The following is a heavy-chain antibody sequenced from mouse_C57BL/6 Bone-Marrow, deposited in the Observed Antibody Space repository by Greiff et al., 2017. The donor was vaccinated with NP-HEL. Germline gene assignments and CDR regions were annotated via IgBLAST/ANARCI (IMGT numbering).Heavy chain of an antibody. J-gene: IGHJ4*01. CDR2: INPYNGGT. Sequence: EVQLQQSGPVLVKPGASVKMSCKASGYTFTDYYMNWVKQSHGKSLEWIGVINPYNGGTSYNQKFKGKATLTVDKSSSTAYMELNSLTSEDSAVYYCARSPITTVGGGYAMDYWGQGTSVTVSS. CDR1: GYTFTDYY. V-gene: IGHV1-19*01. CDR3: ARSPITTVGGGYAMDY. D-gene: IGHD1-1*01.